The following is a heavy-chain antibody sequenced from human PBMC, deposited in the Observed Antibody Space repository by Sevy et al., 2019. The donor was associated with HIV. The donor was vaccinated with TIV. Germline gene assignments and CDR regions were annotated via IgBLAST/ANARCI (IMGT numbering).Heavy chain of an antibody. CDR1: GFTFINHA. V-gene: IGHV3-30*04. J-gene: IGHJ6*02. CDR3: VRDLNSRYANYYYYGMDV. D-gene: IGHD5-12*01. CDR2: ISYDGSNK. Sequence: GGSLRLSCAASGFTFINHAMHWVRQAPGKGLEWVTVISYDGSNKYYAYSVKGRFTISRDTSKSKAYLQMDSLRAEATAVYYCVRDLNSRYANYYYYGMDVWGQGTTVTVSS.